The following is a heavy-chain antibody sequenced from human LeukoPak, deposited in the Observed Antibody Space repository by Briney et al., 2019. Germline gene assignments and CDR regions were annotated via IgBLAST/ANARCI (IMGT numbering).Heavy chain of an antibody. CDR3: ARDGVAAAGTLDY. Sequence: TFSNYWMTWVRQPPGKGLEWIGYIYYSGSTYYNPSLKSRVTISVDTSKNQFSLKLSSVTAADTAVYYCARDGVAAAGTLDYWGQGTLVTVSS. CDR2: IYYSGST. D-gene: IGHD6-13*01. V-gene: IGHV4-30-4*08. J-gene: IGHJ4*02. CDR1: TFSNYW.